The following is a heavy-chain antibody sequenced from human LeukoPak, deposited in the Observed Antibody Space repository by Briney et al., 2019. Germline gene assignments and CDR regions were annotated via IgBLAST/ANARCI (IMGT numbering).Heavy chain of an antibody. D-gene: IGHD2-21*02. CDR1: GGSINSYY. J-gene: IGHJ4*02. V-gene: IGHV4-59*01. CDR2: ISYGAIT. Sequence: SETLSLTCTVSGGSINSYYWSWIRQPPGKGLEWIGYISYGAITNYNPSLKSRVTISGDTSKNQFSLRLSSVTAADTAAYYCARSGDYVYYFDNCGPGILVTVSS. CDR3: ARSGDYVYYFDN.